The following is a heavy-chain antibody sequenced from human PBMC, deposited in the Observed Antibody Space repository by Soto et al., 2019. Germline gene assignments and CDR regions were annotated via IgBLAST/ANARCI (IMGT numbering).Heavy chain of an antibody. V-gene: IGHV4-59*08. D-gene: IGHD6-6*01. CDR1: GGSISSYY. Sequence: QVQLQESGPGLVKPSETLSLTCTVSGGSISSYYWSWLRQPQGKGLEWIGYIYYSGSTNYNPSLKTRVNKSVDRSKIHFSPKLSSVTATDTAVYYCARLSHISARLGWFDPWGQGSLVTVSS. CDR3: ARLSHISARLGWFDP. CDR2: IYYSGST. J-gene: IGHJ5*02.